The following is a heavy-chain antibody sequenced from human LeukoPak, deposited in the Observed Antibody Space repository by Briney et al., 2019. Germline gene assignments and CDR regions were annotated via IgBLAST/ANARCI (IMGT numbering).Heavy chain of an antibody. V-gene: IGHV4-4*02. CDR2: VHLNGAT. D-gene: IGHD1-26*01. Sequence: PSGTLSLTCGVSGGSIITTNWWSWVRQPPGKGLEWIGEVHLNGATNYNPSLESRVSMSIDKSKNQLYLKLSSVTAADTATYYCTRESGAFSPFGFWGQGTLVTVSS. CDR3: TRESGAFSPFGF. CDR1: GGSIITTNW. J-gene: IGHJ4*02.